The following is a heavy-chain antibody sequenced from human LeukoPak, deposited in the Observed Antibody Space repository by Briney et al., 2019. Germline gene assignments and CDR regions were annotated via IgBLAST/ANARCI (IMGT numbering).Heavy chain of an antibody. CDR3: LKDSFILEGGVGSDDGFAV. CDR1: VFTFRKYG. D-gene: IGHD3-3*01. J-gene: IGHJ3*01. CDR2: VGDSAETT. V-gene: IGHV3-23*01. Sequence: GGSLRLSCAASVFTFRKYGMTWVRQAPGKGLEWVSVVGDSAETTHYADSVKGRFFISRDNSKNTVHLQMNSLRAEDTALYYRLKDSFILEGGVGSDDGFAVWGQGTMVTVSS.